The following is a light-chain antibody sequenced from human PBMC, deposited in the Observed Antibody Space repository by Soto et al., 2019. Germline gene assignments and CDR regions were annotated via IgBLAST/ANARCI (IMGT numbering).Light chain of an antibody. CDR3: QTWGTGIHP. CDR1: SGHSSYA. J-gene: IGLJ2*01. CDR2: LNSDGSH. Sequence: QLVLTQSPSASASLGASVKLTCTLSSGHSSYAIAWHQQQPEKGPRYLMKLNSDGSHSKGDGIPDRFSGSSSGAERYLTISSLQSEDEADYYCQTWGTGIHPFGGGTQLTVL. V-gene: IGLV4-69*01.